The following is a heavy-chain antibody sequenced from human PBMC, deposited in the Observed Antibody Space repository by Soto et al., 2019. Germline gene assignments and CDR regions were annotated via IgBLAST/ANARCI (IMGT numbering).Heavy chain of an antibody. J-gene: IGHJ5*02. CDR1: GFTFSSYW. CDR2: VNSDATDT. Sequence: AGGSLRLSCAASGFTFSSYWMHWARQAPGKGLVWVSRVNSDATDTTYADSVRGRFTISRDNAKNTLYLQMNSLRAEDTAVYYCVRGFPWFDPWGQGTLVTVSS. CDR3: VRGFPWFDP. D-gene: IGHD3-3*01. V-gene: IGHV3-74*01.